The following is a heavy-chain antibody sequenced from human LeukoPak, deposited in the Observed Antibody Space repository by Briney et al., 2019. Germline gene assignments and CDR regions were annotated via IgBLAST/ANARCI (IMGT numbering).Heavy chain of an antibody. CDR1: GVTFSSDE. J-gene: IGHJ6*04. CDR3: AELGITMIGGV. D-gene: IGHD3-10*02. CDR2: ISSSSSTV. V-gene: IGHV3-48*03. Sequence: PGRSLRLSCVASGVTFSSDEMNWVRQAPGKGLEWVSYISSSSSTVYYADSVKGRFTISRDNAKNSLYLQMNSLRAEDTAVYYCAELGITMIGGVWGKGTMVTISS.